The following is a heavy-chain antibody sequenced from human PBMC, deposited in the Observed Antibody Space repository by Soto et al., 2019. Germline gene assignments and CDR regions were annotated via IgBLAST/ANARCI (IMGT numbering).Heavy chain of an antibody. Sequence: EVPLLESGGGLVQPGGSLRLSCAASGFTFSSYAMSWVRQAPGKGLEWVSAISGSGGSTYYADSVKGRFTISRDNSKNTLYLQMNSLRAEDTAVYYCAKDHTGGSGSYDGIFDYWGQGTLVTVSS. CDR3: AKDHTGGSGSYDGIFDY. CDR2: ISGSGGST. CDR1: GFTFSSYA. V-gene: IGHV3-23*01. J-gene: IGHJ4*02. D-gene: IGHD3-10*01.